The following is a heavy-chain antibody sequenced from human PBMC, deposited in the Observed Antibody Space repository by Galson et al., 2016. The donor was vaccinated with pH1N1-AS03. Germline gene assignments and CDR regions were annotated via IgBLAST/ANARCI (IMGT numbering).Heavy chain of an antibody. CDR1: GFTFSNCI. D-gene: IGHD6-13*01. CDR3: ARGPAGTFDY. Sequence: SLRLSCAASGFTFSNCIMNWVRQAPGKGLAWVSSISSSSSYIYPADSVKGRFTISRDNAKNSLYLQMNSLRAEDTAVYYCARGPAGTFDYWGQGTLVTVSS. CDR2: ISSSSSYI. J-gene: IGHJ4*02. V-gene: IGHV3-21*01.